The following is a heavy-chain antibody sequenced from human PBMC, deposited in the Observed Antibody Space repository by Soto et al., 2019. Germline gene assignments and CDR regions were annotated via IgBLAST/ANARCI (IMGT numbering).Heavy chain of an antibody. CDR1: GFTFSSYA. Sequence: QVQLVESGGGVVQPGRSLRLSCAASGFTFSSYAMHWVRQAPGKGLEWVAVISYDGSNKYYADSVKGRFTISRDNSKNTLYLQMNSMRAEDTAVYYCEREPKDYYGSGSYYNGGQFAYWGQGTLVTVSS. V-gene: IGHV3-30-3*01. CDR2: ISYDGSNK. D-gene: IGHD3-10*01. CDR3: EREPKDYYGSGSYYNGGQFAY. J-gene: IGHJ4*02.